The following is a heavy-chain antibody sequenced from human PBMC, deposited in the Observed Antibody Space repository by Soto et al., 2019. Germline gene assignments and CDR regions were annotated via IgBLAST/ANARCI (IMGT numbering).Heavy chain of an antibody. D-gene: IGHD3-3*01. J-gene: IGHJ5*02. Sequence: PGGSLRLSCAASGFTFNNFAMSWVRQAPGQGLEWVSAIDGSGLSTYYADSVKGRFAISRDNSKNTVYLQMNSLRAEDTAIYYCAEDGSPRITIFGVVYNWFDPWGQGTLVTVSS. CDR3: AEDGSPRITIFGVVYNWFDP. V-gene: IGHV3-23*01. CDR1: GFTFNNFA. CDR2: IDGSGLST.